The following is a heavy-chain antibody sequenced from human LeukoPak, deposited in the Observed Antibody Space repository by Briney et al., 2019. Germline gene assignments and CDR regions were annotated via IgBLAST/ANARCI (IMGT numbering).Heavy chain of an antibody. CDR3: AKDRGFSYGFDY. CDR1: GFTFSSYA. D-gene: IGHD5-18*01. Sequence: SGGSLRLSCAASGFTFSSYAMSWVRQAPGKGLEWVSAISGSGGSTYYADSVKGRFTISRDNSKNTLYLQMNSLRAEDTAVYYCAKDRGFSYGFDYWGQGTQVTVSS. V-gene: IGHV3-23*01. J-gene: IGHJ4*02. CDR2: ISGSGGST.